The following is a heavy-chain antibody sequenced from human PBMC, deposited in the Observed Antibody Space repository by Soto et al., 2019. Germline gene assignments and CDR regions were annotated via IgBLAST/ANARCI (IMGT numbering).Heavy chain of an antibody. D-gene: IGHD1-1*01. Sequence: GGSLRLSCAASGFTFSMYWMRWVRQVPGKGPEWVSRINDDGISTNYADSVKGRFTISRDNAKNTLYLQMNALRVEDTAVYYCARGPRSTSTGTGAFWGQGTLVTVSS. CDR3: ARGPRSTSTGTGAF. CDR1: GFTFSMYW. V-gene: IGHV3-74*01. J-gene: IGHJ4*02. CDR2: INDDGIST.